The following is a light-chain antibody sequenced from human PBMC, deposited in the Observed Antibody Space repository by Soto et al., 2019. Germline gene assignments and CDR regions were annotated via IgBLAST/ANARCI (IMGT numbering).Light chain of an antibody. CDR2: GIS. Sequence: EIVLTQSPGTLSWSPGERATLSCRASQTVSSNSLAWYQQQLGQAPRLLIYGISNRATGIPDRFSGSGSGTDFTLTISRLEPEDFAVYCCQHYLTLPSTFGRATKMEIK. V-gene: IGKV3-20*01. CDR1: QTVSSNS. J-gene: IGKJ1*01. CDR3: QHYLTLPST.